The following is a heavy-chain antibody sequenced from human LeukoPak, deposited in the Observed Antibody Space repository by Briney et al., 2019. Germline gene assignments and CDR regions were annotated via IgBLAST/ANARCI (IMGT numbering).Heavy chain of an antibody. J-gene: IGHJ6*03. V-gene: IGHV3-20*04. Sequence: GGSLRLSCAASGFAFDDYGMSWVRQAPGKGLEWVSGINWNGGSTGYADSVKGRFTISRDNAKNSLYLQMNSLRAEDTALYYCARSGTLLYYYMDVWGKGTTVTVSS. CDR1: GFAFDDYG. D-gene: IGHD2-21*02. CDR2: INWNGGST. CDR3: ARSGTLLYYYMDV.